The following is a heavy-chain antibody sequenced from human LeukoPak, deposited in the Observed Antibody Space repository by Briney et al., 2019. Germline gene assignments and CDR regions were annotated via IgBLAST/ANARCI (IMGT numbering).Heavy chain of an antibody. D-gene: IGHD6-13*01. V-gene: IGHV3-23*01. CDR2: ISASGGST. Sequence: GASLRLSCAASGFTFSSYAMNWVRQAPGRGLEWVSGISASGGSTYYADSVKGRFIISRENSKNTLYLQMSSLRAEDTAIYYCVKDGGYSSSCYYFDYWGQGTLVTVSS. J-gene: IGHJ4*02. CDR1: GFTFSSYA. CDR3: VKDGGYSSSCYYFDY.